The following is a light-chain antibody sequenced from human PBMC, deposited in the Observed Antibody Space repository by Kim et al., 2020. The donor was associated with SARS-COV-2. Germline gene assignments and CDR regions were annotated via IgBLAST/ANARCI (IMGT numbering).Light chain of an antibody. CDR3: QQSYNTPIT. CDR2: AAS. J-gene: IGKJ5*01. CDR1: QSISNY. Sequence: DIQMTQSPSSLSASVGDRVTITCRASQSISNYLNWYQQKPGKAPKVLIYAASSLQSGVPSRFSGSGSGTDFTLTISSLQPEDFATYYCQQSYNTPITFGQGTRLE. V-gene: IGKV1-39*01.